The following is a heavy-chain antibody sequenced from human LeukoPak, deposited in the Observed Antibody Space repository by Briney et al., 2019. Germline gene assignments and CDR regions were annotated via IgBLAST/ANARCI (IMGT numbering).Heavy chain of an antibody. CDR2: INPSNGGT. D-gene: IGHD5-12*01. Sequence: GASVTVSCKASGYTFIAYYIQWVRQAPGQGLEWMGWINPSNGGTNFAQKFRGRVTLTRDTSINTAYMELSRLRSDDTAVYYCARDRGSPAAFDTWGQGTMVTVSS. CDR1: GYTFIAYY. CDR3: ARDRGSPAAFDT. J-gene: IGHJ3*02. V-gene: IGHV1-2*02.